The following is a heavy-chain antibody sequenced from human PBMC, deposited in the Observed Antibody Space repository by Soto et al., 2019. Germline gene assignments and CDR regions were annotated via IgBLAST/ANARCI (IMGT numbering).Heavy chain of an antibody. CDR2: ISFDGGTK. CDR1: GFTFSNYA. CDR3: ARRAAADVLSVAFDM. J-gene: IGHJ3*02. V-gene: IGHV3-30-3*01. Sequence: QEHLVESGGGVVQPGWSLRLSCAASGFTFSNYAIHWVRQAPGKGLEWVALISFDGGTKYYADSVKGRFTLSRDNSKNTVSVEMNSLRDDDSAVYYCARRAAADVLSVAFDMWGHGIMVIVSS. D-gene: IGHD6-13*01.